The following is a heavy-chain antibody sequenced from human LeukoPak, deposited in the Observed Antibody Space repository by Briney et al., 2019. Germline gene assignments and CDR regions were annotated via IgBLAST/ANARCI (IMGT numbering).Heavy chain of an antibody. Sequence: PGGSLRLSCAASGFTFSSHTMNWVRQAPGKGLEWVSSISSGGSYIYYADSVKGRFTISRDNAKNSLYLQMNSLRAEDTAVYYCARDMKYDNGDSDDYLDYWGQGTLVTVSS. J-gene: IGHJ4*02. CDR1: GFTFSSHT. CDR2: ISSGGSYI. D-gene: IGHD4-17*01. V-gene: IGHV3-21*01. CDR3: ARDMKYDNGDSDDYLDY.